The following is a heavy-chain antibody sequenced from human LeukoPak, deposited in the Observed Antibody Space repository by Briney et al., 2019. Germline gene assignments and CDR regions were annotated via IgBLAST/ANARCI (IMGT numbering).Heavy chain of an antibody. CDR1: GFTFSSYS. V-gene: IGHV3-21*01. J-gene: IGHJ4*02. Sequence: GGSLRLSCAASGFTFSSYSMNWVRQAPGKGLEWVSSISSSSSYIYYADSVKGRFTISRDNAKNSLYLQMDSLRAEDTAVYYCARRYCSGGSCYLDYWGQGTLVTVSS. D-gene: IGHD2-15*01. CDR2: ISSSSSYI. CDR3: ARRYCSGGSCYLDY.